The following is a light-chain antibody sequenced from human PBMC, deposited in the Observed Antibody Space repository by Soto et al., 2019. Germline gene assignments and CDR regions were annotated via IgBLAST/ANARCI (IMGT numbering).Light chain of an antibody. CDR1: SSDVGSYNY. V-gene: IGLV2-14*03. Sequence: QSVLTQPASVSGSPGQSITISCTGTSSDVGSYNYVSWYQHHPGKVPKLMIYDVSSRPSGVSNRFSGPKSGNTASLTISGLQTEDEADYYCSSYTTSETRVFGTGTKVTV. CDR2: DVS. J-gene: IGLJ1*01. CDR3: SSYTTSETRV.